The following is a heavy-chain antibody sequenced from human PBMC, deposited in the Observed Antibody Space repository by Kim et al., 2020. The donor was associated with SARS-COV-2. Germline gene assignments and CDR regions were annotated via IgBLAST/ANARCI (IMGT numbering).Heavy chain of an antibody. D-gene: IGHD6-13*01. Sequence: YPQKCQGRVTMTEDTSTDAAYMELSSLRSEDTAVYYCTTARQQLVPNWFDPWGQGTLVTVSS. J-gene: IGHJ5*02. CDR3: TTARQQLVPNWFDP. V-gene: IGHV1-24*01.